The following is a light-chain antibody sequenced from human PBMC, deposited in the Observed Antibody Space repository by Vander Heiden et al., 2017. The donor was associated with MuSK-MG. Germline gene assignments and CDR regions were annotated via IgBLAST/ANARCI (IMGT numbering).Light chain of an antibody. Sequence: EIQMTQSQSSLSASVGDRVTITCRASQGITNYLAWYQQKPGKAPKLLIYSASTVQSGVPSRFTAGGSGTDFTLTMSSLQPEHIATYYCQKDAHGPSTFGQ. CDR2: SAS. CDR1: QGITNY. V-gene: IGKV1-27*01. CDR3: QKDAHGPST. J-gene: IGKJ1*01.